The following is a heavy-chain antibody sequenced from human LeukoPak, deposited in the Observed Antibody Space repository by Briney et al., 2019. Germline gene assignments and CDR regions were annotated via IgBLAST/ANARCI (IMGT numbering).Heavy chain of an antibody. Sequence: GESLKISCKGSGYIFTSYWISWLRHMPGKGLEWMGRIDPSDSYTNYSPSFQGHVTISADKSISTAYLQWSSLKASDTAMYYCARTYYYDSSGLVPGYWGQGTLVTVSS. V-gene: IGHV5-10-1*01. D-gene: IGHD3-22*01. CDR3: ARTYYYDSSGLVPGY. CDR1: GYIFTSYW. J-gene: IGHJ4*02. CDR2: IDPSDSYT.